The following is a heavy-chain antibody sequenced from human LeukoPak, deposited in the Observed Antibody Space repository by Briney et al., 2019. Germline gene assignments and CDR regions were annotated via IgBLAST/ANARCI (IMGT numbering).Heavy chain of an antibody. D-gene: IGHD3-10*01. CDR2: INHSGST. CDR3: ASRAYYYGSGRTYYYGMDV. J-gene: IGHJ6*04. CDR1: GGSFSGYY. Sequence: SETLSLTCAVYGGSFSGYYWSWIRQPPGKGLERIGEINHSGSTNYNPSLKSRVTISVDTSKNQFSLKLSSVTAADTAVYYCASRAYYYGSGRTYYYGMDVWGKGTTVTVSS. V-gene: IGHV4-34*01.